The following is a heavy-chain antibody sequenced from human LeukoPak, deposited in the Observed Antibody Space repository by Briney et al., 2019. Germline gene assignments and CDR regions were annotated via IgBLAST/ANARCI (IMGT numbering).Heavy chain of an antibody. CDR2: ISGSGART. D-gene: IGHD5-12*01. Sequence: GGSLRLSCAASGFTFSSYAMSWVRQAPGKGLEWVSAISGSGARTFYADSVKGRFPISRDNSKDTMDLQMNSLRVENTAVYYCAKEGATEGPSSFDYWGQGTLVTASS. CDR1: GFTFSSYA. J-gene: IGHJ4*02. CDR3: AKEGATEGPSSFDY. V-gene: IGHV3-23*01.